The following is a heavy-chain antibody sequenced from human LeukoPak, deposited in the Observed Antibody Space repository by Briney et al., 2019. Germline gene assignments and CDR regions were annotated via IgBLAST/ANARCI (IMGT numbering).Heavy chain of an antibody. J-gene: IGHJ4*02. CDR1: GFTFSSYA. D-gene: IGHD3-22*01. V-gene: IGHV3-23*01. Sequence: PGGSLRLSCAASGFTFSSYAMSWVRQAPGKGLEWVSAISGSGGSTYYADSVKGRFTISRDNAKNSLYLQMNSLRAEDTAVYYCARLNGDSSGYWDYWGQGTLVTVSS. CDR3: ARLNGDSSGYWDY. CDR2: ISGSGGST.